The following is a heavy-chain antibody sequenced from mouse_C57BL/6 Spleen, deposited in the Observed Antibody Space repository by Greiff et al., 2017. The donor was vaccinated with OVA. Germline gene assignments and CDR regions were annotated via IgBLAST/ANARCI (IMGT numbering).Heavy chain of an antibody. D-gene: IGHD2-1*01. J-gene: IGHJ2*01. V-gene: IGHV1-59*01. CDR2: IDPSDSYT. CDR3: ARSRGNLGYFDY. Sequence: QVQLQQPGAELVRPGPSVKLSCKASGYTFTSYWMHWVKQRPGQGLEWIGVIDPSDSYTNYNQKFKGKATLTVDTSSSTAYMQLSSLTSEDSAVYYCARSRGNLGYFDYWGQGTTLTVSS. CDR1: GYTFTSYW.